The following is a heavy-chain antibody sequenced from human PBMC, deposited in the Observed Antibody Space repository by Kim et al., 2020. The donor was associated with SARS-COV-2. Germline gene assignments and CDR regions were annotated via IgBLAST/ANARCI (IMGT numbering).Heavy chain of an antibody. V-gene: IGHV3-30*18. D-gene: IGHD5-18*01. CDR3: AKDLGSAGGYSYGFYYYYGMDV. J-gene: IGHJ6*02. CDR1: GFTFSSYG. Sequence: GGSLRLSCAASGFTFSSYGMHWVRQAPGKGLEWVAVISYDGSNKYYADSVKGRFTISRDNSKNTLYLQMNSLRAEDTAVYYCAKDLGSAGGYSYGFYYYYGMDVWGQGTTVTVSS. CDR2: ISYDGSNK.